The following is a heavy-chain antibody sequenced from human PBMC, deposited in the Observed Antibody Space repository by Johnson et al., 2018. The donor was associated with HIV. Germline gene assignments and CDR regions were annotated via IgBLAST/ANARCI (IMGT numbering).Heavy chain of an antibody. Sequence: VQLVESGGGLVQPGGSLRLSCAASGFTVSSNYMSWVRQAPGKGLEWVSVIYSGGSTYYADSVKGRFTISRDNSKNTVFLQMNTLRADDTAVYYCAKVARYGGSGWVVAFDMWGQGTMVTVS. CDR1: GFTVSSNY. J-gene: IGHJ3*02. V-gene: IGHV3-66*02. CDR2: IYSGGST. D-gene: IGHD6-19*01. CDR3: AKVARYGGSGWVVAFDM.